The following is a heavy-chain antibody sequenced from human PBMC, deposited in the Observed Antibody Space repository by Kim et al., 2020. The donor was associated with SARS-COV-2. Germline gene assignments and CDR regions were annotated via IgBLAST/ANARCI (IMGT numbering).Heavy chain of an antibody. V-gene: IGHV3-21*01. CDR3: VRDRSRDYNFYYDMDV. Sequence: GGSLRLSCAASGFTFTTYDMNWVRQAPGKGLEWFSSISGSSNYIYYADSVKGRFTISRDNAKNSLYLQMNYLKAEDTAVYYCVRDRSRDYNFYYDMDVWGPGTTVTVSS. CDR2: ISGSSNYI. CDR1: GFTFTTYD. J-gene: IGHJ6*02.